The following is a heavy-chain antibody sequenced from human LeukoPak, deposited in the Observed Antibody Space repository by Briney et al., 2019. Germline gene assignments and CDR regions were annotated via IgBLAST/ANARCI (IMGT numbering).Heavy chain of an antibody. J-gene: IGHJ4*02. V-gene: IGHV3-48*04. CDR1: GFTFSSYS. CDR2: ISSSSSTI. CDR3: ARVSLRGRAGYGVY. Sequence: GGSLRLSCAASGFTFSSYSMNWVRQAPGKGLEWVSYISSSSSTIYYADSVKGRFTISRDNAKNSLYLQMNSLRAEDTAVYYCARVSLRGRAGYGVYWGQGTLVTVSS. D-gene: IGHD2-15*01.